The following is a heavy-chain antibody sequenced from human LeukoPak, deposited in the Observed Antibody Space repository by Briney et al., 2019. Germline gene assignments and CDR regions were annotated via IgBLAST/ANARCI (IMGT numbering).Heavy chain of an antibody. D-gene: IGHD5-12*01. CDR3: ARSEVPFVATGDY. CDR2: IYYSGST. J-gene: IGHJ4*02. CDR1: GGSISSSSYY. V-gene: IGHV4-39*07. Sequence: SETLFLTCTVSGGSISSSSYYWGWIRQPPGKGLEWIGSIYYSGSTYYNPSLKSRVTISVDTSKNQFSLKLSSVTAADTAVYYCARSEVPFVATGDYWGQGTLVTVSS.